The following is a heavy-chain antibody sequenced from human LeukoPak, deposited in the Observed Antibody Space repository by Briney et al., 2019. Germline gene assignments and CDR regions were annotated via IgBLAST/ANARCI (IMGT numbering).Heavy chain of an antibody. D-gene: IGHD1-26*01. CDR2: TNPNSGGT. J-gene: IGHJ5*02. Sequence: ASVKVSCKASGYTFTSYYMHWVRQAPGQGLEWMGRTNPNSGGTNYAQKFQGRVTMTRDTSISTAYMELSRLRSEDTAVYYCARCPGRPVRPRSRDVKFDPWGQGTLVTVSS. CDR3: ARCPGRPVRPRSRDVKFDP. CDR1: GYTFTSYY. V-gene: IGHV1-2*06.